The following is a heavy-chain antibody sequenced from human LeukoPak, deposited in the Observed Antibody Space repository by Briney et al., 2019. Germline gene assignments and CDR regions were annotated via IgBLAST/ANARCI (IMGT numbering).Heavy chain of an antibody. D-gene: IGHD5-12*01. CDR2: ISSSSSYI. J-gene: IGHJ4*02. V-gene: IGHV3-21*01. CDR1: GFTFSSYS. CDR3: ARLSGYDYFDY. Sequence: GGSLRLSCAASGFTFSSYSMNWVHQAPGKGLEWVSSISSSSSYIYYADSVKGRFTISRDNAKNSLYLQMNSLRAEDTAVYYCARLSGYDYFDYWGQGTLVTVSS.